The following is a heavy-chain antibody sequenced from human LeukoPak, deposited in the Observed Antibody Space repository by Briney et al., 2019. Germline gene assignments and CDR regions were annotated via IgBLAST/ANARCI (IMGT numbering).Heavy chain of an antibody. CDR2: IYHSGST. D-gene: IGHD1-26*01. Sequence: SETLSLTCTVSGYSISSGYYWGWIRQPPGKGLEWIGSIYHSGSTNYNPSLKSRVTISVDTSKNQFSLKLRSVTAADTAVYYCARRPRNSGNYDGPSGLDYWGQGTLVTVSS. CDR1: GYSISSGYY. CDR3: ARRPRNSGNYDGPSGLDY. J-gene: IGHJ4*02. V-gene: IGHV4-38-2*02.